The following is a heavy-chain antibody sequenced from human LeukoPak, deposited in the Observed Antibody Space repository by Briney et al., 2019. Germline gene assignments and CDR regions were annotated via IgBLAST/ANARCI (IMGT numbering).Heavy chain of an antibody. Sequence: ASVKVSCKASGYTFTSYDINWVRQATGQGLEWMGWMNPNSGNTGYAQKFQGRVTMTRNTSISTAYMELSSLRSEDTAVYYCARDVAAAAGSYFDYWGQGILVTVSS. J-gene: IGHJ4*02. V-gene: IGHV1-8*01. CDR1: GYTFTSYD. CDR2: MNPNSGNT. D-gene: IGHD2-15*01. CDR3: ARDVAAAAGSYFDY.